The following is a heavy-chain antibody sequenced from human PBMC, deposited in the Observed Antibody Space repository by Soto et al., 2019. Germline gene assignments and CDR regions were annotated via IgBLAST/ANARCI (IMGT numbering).Heavy chain of an antibody. Sequence: PGGSLRLSCAASGFTFSSYGMHWVRQAPGKGLEWVAVIWYDGSNKYYADSVKGRFTISRDNSKNTLYLQMNSLRAEDTAVYYCARGPTAMADAYYYYGMDVWGQGTTVTVSS. J-gene: IGHJ6*02. V-gene: IGHV3-33*01. D-gene: IGHD5-18*01. CDR2: IWYDGSNK. CDR3: ARGPTAMADAYYYYGMDV. CDR1: GFTFSSYG.